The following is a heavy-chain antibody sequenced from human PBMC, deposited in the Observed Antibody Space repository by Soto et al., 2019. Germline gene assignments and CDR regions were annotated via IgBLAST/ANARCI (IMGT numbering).Heavy chain of an antibody. CDR3: SKSWYEDS. D-gene: IGHD6-13*01. V-gene: IGHV3-23*01. J-gene: IGHJ4*02. CDR1: GFTFTTYA. CDR2: INTAGTT. Sequence: EVQLLESGGGLVQPGGSLRLSCAASGFTFTTYAMTWVRQAPGKGLEWLSAINTAGTTYYADSVKGRFTISRDNAKNTLYLQMNGLRVEDTAVYYCSKSWYEDSWGQGTLVTGSS.